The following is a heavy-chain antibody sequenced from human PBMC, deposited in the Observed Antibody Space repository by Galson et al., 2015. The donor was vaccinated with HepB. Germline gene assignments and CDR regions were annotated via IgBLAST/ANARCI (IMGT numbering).Heavy chain of an antibody. J-gene: IGHJ2*01. CDR3: AKRAGDWYFDL. D-gene: IGHD6-19*01. CDR1: GLTFSSYA. CDR2: ISGSGGTP. Sequence: SLRLSCAASGLTFSSYAMSWVRQAPGRGLEWVSGISGSGGTPYYADSVKGRFTISRDNSKNTLYLQMNSLRAEDTAVYYCAKRAGDWYFDLWGRGTRVTVSS. V-gene: IGHV3-23*01.